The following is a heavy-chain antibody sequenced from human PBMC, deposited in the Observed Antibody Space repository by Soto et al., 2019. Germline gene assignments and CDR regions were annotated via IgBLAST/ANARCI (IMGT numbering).Heavy chain of an antibody. CDR2: ISSSGSYI. Sequence: QMQLVESGGDLVKPGGSLRLSCEASGFTFSDYYMSWIRQVPGQGLEWLSFISSSGSYIKYSDSMRGRLTVSRDNGKNSLYLQMHSLRVEDTAVYYCAIVRVGVNWYFDLWGRGTMVPVSA. CDR1: GFTFSDYY. J-gene: IGHJ2*01. V-gene: IGHV3-11*06. D-gene: IGHD2-21*01. CDR3: AIVRVGVNWYFDL.